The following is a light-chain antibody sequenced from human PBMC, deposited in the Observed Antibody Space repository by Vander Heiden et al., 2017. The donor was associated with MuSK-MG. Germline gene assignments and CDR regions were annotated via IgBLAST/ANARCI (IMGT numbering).Light chain of an antibody. CDR3: QAWDPGTASVV. V-gene: IGLV3-1*01. CDR1: KVGEKF. J-gene: IGLJ2*01. Sequence: SYQLPQPPSVSVSPGQTAMIICSGDKVGEKFACRYQQSPGHPPVLVMYQDRRRPSGIAGRFSGSNSGNTATLTISGTQAMDEADYYCQAWDPGTASVVFGGGTKLTVL. CDR2: QDR.